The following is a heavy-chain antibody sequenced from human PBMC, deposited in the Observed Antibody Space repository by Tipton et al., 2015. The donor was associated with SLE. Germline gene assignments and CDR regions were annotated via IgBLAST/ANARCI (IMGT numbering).Heavy chain of an antibody. CDR1: GYSFTSYW. D-gene: IGHD3-3*01. CDR3: ARQDQRGYYYYGMDV. J-gene: IGHJ6*02. CDR2: IYPGDSDT. Sequence: QSGAEVKKPGESLKISCKGSGYSFTSYWIGWVRQMPGKGLEWMGIIYPGDSDTTYSPSFQGQVTISADNSISTAYLQWSSLKASDTAIYYCARQDQRGYYYYGMDVWGQGTTVTVSS. V-gene: IGHV5-51*01.